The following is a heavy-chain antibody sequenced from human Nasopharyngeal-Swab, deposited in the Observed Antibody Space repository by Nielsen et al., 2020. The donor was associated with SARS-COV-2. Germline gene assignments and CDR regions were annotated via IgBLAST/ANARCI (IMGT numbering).Heavy chain of an antibody. D-gene: IGHD6-19*01. CDR3: ARERGSGWYDRVYYGMDV. Sequence: WIRQPPGKGLEWIGSIYYSGSTYYNPSLKSRVTISVDTSKNQFSLKLSSVTAADTAVYYCARERGSGWYDRVYYGMDVWGQGTTVTVSS. V-gene: IGHV4-39*07. J-gene: IGHJ6*02. CDR2: IYYSGST.